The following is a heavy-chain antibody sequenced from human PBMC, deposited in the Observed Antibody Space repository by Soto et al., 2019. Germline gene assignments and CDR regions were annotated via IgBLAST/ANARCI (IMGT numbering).Heavy chain of an antibody. D-gene: IGHD6-6*01. Sequence: QVQLVQSGAEVRKPGSSVKVSCKISGGTFTNYVISWLRQAPGQGLEWMGGLIPIFGAAILAQKFQGRFTITADESTSTVNMELSSLTSEDTAVYYCARGRSSPNFDPWGQGTLVSVSS. CDR1: GGTFTNYV. J-gene: IGHJ5*02. V-gene: IGHV1-69*01. CDR3: ARGRSSPNFDP. CDR2: LIPIFGAA.